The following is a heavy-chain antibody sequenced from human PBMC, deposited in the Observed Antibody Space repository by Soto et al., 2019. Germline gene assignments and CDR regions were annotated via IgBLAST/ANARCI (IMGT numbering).Heavy chain of an antibody. J-gene: IGHJ3*02. CDR2: IYYSGST. D-gene: IGHD3-16*01. CDR3: ARTLRLGELGAFDI. Sequence: SETLSLTCTVSGGSISSYYWSWIRQPPGKGLEWIGYIYYSGSTNYNPSLKSRVTISVDTSKNQFSLKLSSVTAADTAVYYCARTLRLGELGAFDIWGQGTMVTVSS. CDR1: GGSISSYY. V-gene: IGHV4-59*01.